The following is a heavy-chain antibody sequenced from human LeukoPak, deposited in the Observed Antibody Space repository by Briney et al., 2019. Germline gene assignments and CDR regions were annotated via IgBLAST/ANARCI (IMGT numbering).Heavy chain of an antibody. D-gene: IGHD6-19*01. J-gene: IGHJ4*02. Sequence: SVKVSCKASGGTFSSYAISWVRQAPGQGLEWMGGIIPIFGTANYAQKFQGRVTITADKSTSTAYMELSSLRSEDTAVYYCATGMAGNYYFDYWGQGTLVTVSS. V-gene: IGHV1-69*06. CDR2: IIPIFGTA. CDR3: ATGMAGNYYFDY. CDR1: GGTFSSYA.